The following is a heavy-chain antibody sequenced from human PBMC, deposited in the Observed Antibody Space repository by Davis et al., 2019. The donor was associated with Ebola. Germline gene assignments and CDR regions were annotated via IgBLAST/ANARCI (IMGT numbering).Heavy chain of an antibody. CDR1: GFTFSSYG. V-gene: IGHV3-30*18. D-gene: IGHD3-10*01. CDR3: AKSAGVWGYFYYGMDV. J-gene: IGHJ6*04. Sequence: GESLKISCAASGFTFSSYGMHWVRQAPGKGLEWVALISYDGGNKYYADSVKGRFTISRDNSKNTLYLQMNSLRAEDTAVYYCAKSAGVWGYFYYGMDVWGKGTMVTVSS. CDR2: ISYDGGNK.